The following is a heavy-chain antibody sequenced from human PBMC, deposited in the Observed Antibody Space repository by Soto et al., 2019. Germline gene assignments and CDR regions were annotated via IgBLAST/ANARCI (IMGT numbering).Heavy chain of an antibody. V-gene: IGHV4-34*01. D-gene: IGHD3-22*01. J-gene: IGHJ6*03. CDR3: ARARGWLLVYYYYYMDV. Sequence: SETLSLTCAVYGGSFSGYYWSWIRQPPGKGLEWIGEINHSGSTNYNPSLKSRVTISVDTSKNQFSLKLSSVTAADTAVYYCARARGWLLVYYYYYMDVWGKGTTVTVSS. CDR2: INHSGST. CDR1: GGSFSGYY.